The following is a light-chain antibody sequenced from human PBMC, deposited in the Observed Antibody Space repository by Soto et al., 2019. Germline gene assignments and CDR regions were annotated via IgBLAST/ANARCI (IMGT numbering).Light chain of an antibody. CDR1: SSDVGSYNR. CDR3: NSYTGSSTYV. J-gene: IGLJ1*01. Sequence: SALTQPPSVSGSPGQSVAISCTGTSSDVGSYNRVSWYQQPPGAAPKLMIYEVSNRPSGVPERFSGSKSGNTASLTISGLQAEDEADYYCNSYTGSSTYVFGTGTKVTVL. CDR2: EVS. V-gene: IGLV2-18*02.